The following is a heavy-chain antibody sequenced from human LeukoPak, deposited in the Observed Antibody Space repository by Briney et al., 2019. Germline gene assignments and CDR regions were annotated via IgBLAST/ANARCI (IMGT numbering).Heavy chain of an antibody. CDR2: ISSSSSYI. CDR3: ARELTGAFDI. Sequence: GSLRLSCAASGFTFSSYWMNWVRQAPGKGLEWVSSISSSSSYIYYADSVKGRFTISRDNANNSLYLQMNSLRAEDTAVYYCARELTGAFDIWGQGTMVTVSS. V-gene: IGHV3-21*01. J-gene: IGHJ3*02. CDR1: GFTFSSYW.